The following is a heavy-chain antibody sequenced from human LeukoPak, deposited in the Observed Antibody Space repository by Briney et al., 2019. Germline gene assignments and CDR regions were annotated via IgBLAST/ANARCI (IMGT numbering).Heavy chain of an antibody. D-gene: IGHD1-26*01. CDR1: GGSISRYY. Sequence: SETLSLTCTVSGGSISRYYWSWIRQPPQQGLEWNGYISYSGGTSYTPSRKSRVTISVDTSKNQFSLKLTSVTAADTAGYYCARLSGSPHPSFDSWGEGALGTVSS. V-gene: IGHV4-59*08. CDR3: ARLSGSPHPSFDS. CDR2: ISYSGGT. J-gene: IGHJ4*02.